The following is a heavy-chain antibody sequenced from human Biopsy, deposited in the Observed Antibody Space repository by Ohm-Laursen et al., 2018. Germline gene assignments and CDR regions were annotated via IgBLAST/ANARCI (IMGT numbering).Heavy chain of an antibody. Sequence: QTLSLTCTVSGGSIGGGEYYWNWIRQHPGKGLGWIGLISYSGTTFYNPSLESLLTISIDTSKNHFSLNLRSVTAADTAVYYCARGVPHYDGSGFPLAGYWYFDLWGRGTLVTVSS. D-gene: IGHD3-22*01. V-gene: IGHV4-31*01. CDR3: ARGVPHYDGSGFPLAGYWYFDL. CDR2: ISYSGTT. J-gene: IGHJ2*01. CDR1: GGSIGGGEYY.